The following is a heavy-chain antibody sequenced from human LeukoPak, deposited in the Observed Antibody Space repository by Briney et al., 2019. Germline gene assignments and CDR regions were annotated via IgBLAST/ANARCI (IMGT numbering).Heavy chain of an antibody. J-gene: IGHJ3*02. CDR3: ARGLYDSNGGI. D-gene: IGHD5-18*01. CDR2: IYSGGTT. CDR1: GFTFSSYA. Sequence: GGSLRLSCAASGFTFSSYAMSWVRQAPGKGLEWVSVIYSGGTTYYADSVKGRFTISRDNSKNTLILQMNSLRAEDTAVYYCARGLYDSNGGIWGQGTMVTVSS. V-gene: IGHV3-53*01.